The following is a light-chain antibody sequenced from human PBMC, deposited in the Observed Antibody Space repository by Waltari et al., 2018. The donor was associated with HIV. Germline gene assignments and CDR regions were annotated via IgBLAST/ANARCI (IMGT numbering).Light chain of an antibody. V-gene: IGLV1-44*01. J-gene: IGLJ1*01. CDR1: TSNIGTNT. Sequence: QSVLTQPPSASGTPGQRVTMSCSGSTSNIGTNTVNWYQQFPGTAPKLLIYYNNLRPSGVPDRVSGSKSGTSASLAISALQSEDEADYYCAEWDDSLNAYVLGTGTKVTVL. CDR2: YNN. CDR3: AEWDDSLNAYV.